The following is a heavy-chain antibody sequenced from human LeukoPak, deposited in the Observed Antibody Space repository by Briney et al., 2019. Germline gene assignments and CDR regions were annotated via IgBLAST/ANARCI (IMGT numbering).Heavy chain of an antibody. V-gene: IGHV3-30*18. CDR2: ISYDGSNK. Sequence: GGSLRLSCAASGITFSSYGMHWVRQAPGKGLEWVAVISYDGSNKYYADSVKGRFTISRDNSKNTLYLQMNSLRAEDTAVYYCAKDREMYDYGGYFDYWGQGTLVTVTS. CDR1: GITFSSYG. CDR3: AKDREMYDYGGYFDY. D-gene: IGHD4-23*01. J-gene: IGHJ4*02.